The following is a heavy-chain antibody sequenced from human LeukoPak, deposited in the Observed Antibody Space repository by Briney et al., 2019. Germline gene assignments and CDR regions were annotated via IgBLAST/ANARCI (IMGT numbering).Heavy chain of an antibody. V-gene: IGHV3-53*01. D-gene: IGHD6-19*01. CDR2: FSGTSTN. CDR1: GFTVSSND. CDR3: ENLKQWQPHRYSFEN. Sequence: GGSLRLSCAASGFTVSSNDMSWVRQAPGKGLEWVSTFSGTSTNSYADAVKGRVTISRDNSKNTLYLQMNSLRAEDTAVYYCENLKQWQPHRYSFENWGQGALFT. J-gene: IGHJ4*02.